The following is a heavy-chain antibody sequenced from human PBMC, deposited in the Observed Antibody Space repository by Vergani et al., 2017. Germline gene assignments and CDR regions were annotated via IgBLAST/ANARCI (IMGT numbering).Heavy chain of an antibody. D-gene: IGHD2-15*01. V-gene: IGHV4-34*01. Sequence: QVQLQQWGAGLLKPSETLSLTCAVYGGSFSGYYWSWIRQPPGKGLEWIGEINHSGSTNYNPALKSGVTISVDTSKNQFSLKLSSVTAADTAVYYCARARYCSGGSCYYDYWGQGTLVTVSS. J-gene: IGHJ4*02. CDR2: INHSGST. CDR3: ARARYCSGGSCYYDY. CDR1: GGSFSGYY.